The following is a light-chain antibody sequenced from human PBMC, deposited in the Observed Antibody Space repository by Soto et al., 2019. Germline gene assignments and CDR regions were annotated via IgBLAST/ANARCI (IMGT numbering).Light chain of an antibody. CDR3: QQANSFPLT. Sequence: GARVTITCRASQGINNWLAWYQQKPGEPPKLLIYTTSNLQSGVPSRFSGSGSGTDFTLTISSLQPEDFATYYCQQANSFPLTFGGGTKVEIK. CDR2: TTS. J-gene: IGKJ4*01. V-gene: IGKV1D-12*01. CDR1: QGINNW.